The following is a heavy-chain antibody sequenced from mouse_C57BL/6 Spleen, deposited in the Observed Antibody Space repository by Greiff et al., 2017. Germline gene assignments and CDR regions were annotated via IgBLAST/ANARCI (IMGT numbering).Heavy chain of an antibody. CDR2: IDPSDSYT. D-gene: IGHD3-2*02. J-gene: IGHJ4*01. Sequence: QVQLQQPGAELVKPGASVKLSCKASGYTFTSYWMQWVKQRPGQGLEWIGEIDPSDSYTNYNQKFKGKATLTVDTSSSTAYMQLSSLTSEDSAVYYCARSPLDSSGYGAMDYWGQGTSVTVSS. CDR3: ARSPLDSSGYGAMDY. CDR1: GYTFTSYW. V-gene: IGHV1-50*01.